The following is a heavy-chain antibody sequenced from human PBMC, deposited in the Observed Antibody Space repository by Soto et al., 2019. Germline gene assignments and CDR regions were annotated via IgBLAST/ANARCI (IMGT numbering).Heavy chain of an antibody. CDR2: IIPIFGTA. D-gene: IGHD2-2*02. Sequence: SVKVSCKASGGTFSSYAISWVRQAPGQGLEWMGGIIPIFGTANYAQKFQGRVTITADESTSTAYMERSSLRSEDTAVYYCAGGYDIEVVPGAIDSRYYYYYGMDVWGQGTTVTVSS. J-gene: IGHJ6*02. CDR1: GGTFSSYA. CDR3: AGGYDIEVVPGAIDSRYYYYYGMDV. V-gene: IGHV1-69*13.